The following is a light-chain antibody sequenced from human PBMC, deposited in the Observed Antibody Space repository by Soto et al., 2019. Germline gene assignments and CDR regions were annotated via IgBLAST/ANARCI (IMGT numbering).Light chain of an antibody. J-gene: IGKJ5*01. CDR1: QSISSW. Sequence: IQMTQSPSTLSASLGDRVTITCRASQSISSWLAWYQQKQGKAPKLLIYDASSLESGVPSRFSGSESGTEGTITISSLQKDDGATYYGQQWNSYTITFGQGTRLEIK. CDR3: QQWNSYTIT. CDR2: DAS. V-gene: IGKV1-5*01.